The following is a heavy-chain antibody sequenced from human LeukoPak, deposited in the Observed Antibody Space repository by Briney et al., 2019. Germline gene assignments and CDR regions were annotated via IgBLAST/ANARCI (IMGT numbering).Heavy chain of an antibody. CDR1: GFTFSNYA. J-gene: IGHJ6*03. CDR3: AKVTSAWWYHRAYMNV. Sequence: GGSLRLSCAASGFTFSNYAMSWVRQAPGGGLEWVSAISGSGDTTFHADSVEGRFTTSRDNSKNTLSLQMSGLRVEDSAVYFCAKVTSAWWYHRAYMNVWGTGTTVTVSS. D-gene: IGHD2-15*01. CDR2: ISGSGDTT. V-gene: IGHV3-23*01.